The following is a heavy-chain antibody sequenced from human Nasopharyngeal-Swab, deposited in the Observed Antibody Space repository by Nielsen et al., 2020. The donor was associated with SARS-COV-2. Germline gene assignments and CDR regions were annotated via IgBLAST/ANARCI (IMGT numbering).Heavy chain of an antibody. CDR2: ISSSGSTI. CDR1: GFTFSDYY. V-gene: IGHV3-11*01. J-gene: IGHJ6*02. CDR3: ARDITWYTISGDGMDV. Sequence: GGSLRLSCAASGFTFSDYYMSWIRQAPGKGLEWVSYISSSGSTIYYADSVKGRFTTSRDNAKNSLYLQMNSLRAEDTAVYYCARDITWYTISGDGMDVWGQGTTVTVSS. D-gene: IGHD3-3*01.